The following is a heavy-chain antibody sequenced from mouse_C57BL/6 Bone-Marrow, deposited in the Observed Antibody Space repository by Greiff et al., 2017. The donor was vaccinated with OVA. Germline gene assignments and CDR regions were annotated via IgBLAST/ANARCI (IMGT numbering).Heavy chain of an antibody. V-gene: IGHV8-8*01. CDR1: GFSLSTFGMG. Sequence: QVTLKESGPGILQPSQTLSLTCSFSGFSLSTFGMGVGWIRQPSGQGLEWLAHIWWDDDKYYKPALKSRLTISKDTSKNQVFLKIANVDTADTATDDCARIKAGGWYFDVWGTGTTVTVSS. J-gene: IGHJ1*03. CDR2: IWWDDDK. CDR3: ARIKAGGWYFDV.